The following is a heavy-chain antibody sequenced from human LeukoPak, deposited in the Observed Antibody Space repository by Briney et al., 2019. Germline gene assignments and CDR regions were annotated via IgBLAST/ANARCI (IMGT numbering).Heavy chain of an antibody. J-gene: IGHJ4*02. CDR3: TRQGYYCGGDCYNDY. CDR1: GYSFTSYW. V-gene: IGHV5-51*01. D-gene: IGHD2-21*01. Sequence: GESLKISCKGAGYSFTSYWIGWVRPMPGKGLEWMGIIYPGDSDTRYSPSFQGQVTISADKSISTAYLQWSSLKASDTAMYYCTRQGYYCGGDCYNDYWGQGTLVTVSS. CDR2: IYPGDSDT.